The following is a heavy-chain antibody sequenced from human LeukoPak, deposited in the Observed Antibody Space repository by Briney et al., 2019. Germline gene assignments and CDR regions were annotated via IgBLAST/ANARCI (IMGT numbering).Heavy chain of an antibody. CDR1: GGSFGDDF. CDR2: VHYSGST. D-gene: IGHD5-24*01. J-gene: IGHJ3*02. CDR3: ARDMASAFDI. V-gene: IGHV4-59*12. Sequence: SETLSLTCSVSGGSFGDDFWTWMRQPPGKGLERIGYVHYSGSTKYNPSLKSRVTMSIDTSLTQFSLKLSSVTAADTAVYYCARDMASAFDIWGQGTMVTVSS.